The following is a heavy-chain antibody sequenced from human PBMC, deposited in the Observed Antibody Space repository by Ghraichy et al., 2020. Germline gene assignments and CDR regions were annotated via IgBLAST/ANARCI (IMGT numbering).Heavy chain of an antibody. CDR3: ARDIQVTIFGVVINNYGMDV. D-gene: IGHD3-3*01. V-gene: IGHV1-18*01. CDR2: ISAYNGNT. Sequence: ASVKVSCKASGYTFTSYGISWVRQAPGQGLEWMGWISAYNGNTNYAQKLQGRVTMTTDTSTSTAYMELRSLRSDDTAVYYCARDIQVTIFGVVINNYGMDVWGQGTTVTVSS. CDR1: GYTFTSYG. J-gene: IGHJ6*02.